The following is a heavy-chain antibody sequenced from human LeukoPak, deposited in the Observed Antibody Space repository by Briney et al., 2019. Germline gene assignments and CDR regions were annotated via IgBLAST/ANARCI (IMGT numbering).Heavy chain of an antibody. V-gene: IGHV4-61*01. CDR2: IYHSGST. CDR1: GGSVSSGSYY. Sequence: PSETLSLTCTASGGSVSSGSYYWCWIPQPPGQGLEWSGYIYHSGSTNYNPFLKSRVTISVDTSKNQLSLKVSYVTAADTAVYYCARGTYYDILTGYFFDYWGQGTLVTVSS. J-gene: IGHJ4*02. D-gene: IGHD3-9*01. CDR3: ARGTYYDILTGYFFDY.